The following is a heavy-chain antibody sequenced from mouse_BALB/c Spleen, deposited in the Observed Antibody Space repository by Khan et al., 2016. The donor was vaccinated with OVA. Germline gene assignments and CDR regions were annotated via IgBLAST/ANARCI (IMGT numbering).Heavy chain of an antibody. Sequence: QVRLQQSGAELVNPGASVNLSCTASGYSLTSYWTHCVNQRPRQDILWIGEIIPSNGRTNYNENLKSKTTLTVDKSSSTAYMPPSSPTSEDSAVYYCARLLINFDYWGQGTTLTVSS. CDR1: GYSLTSYW. CDR2: IIPSNGRT. J-gene: IGHJ2*01. D-gene: IGHD2-1*01. CDR3: ARLLINFDY. V-gene: IGHV1S81*02.